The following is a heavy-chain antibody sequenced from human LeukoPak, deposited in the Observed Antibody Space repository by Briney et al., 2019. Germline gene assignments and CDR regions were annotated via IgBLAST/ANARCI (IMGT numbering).Heavy chain of an antibody. V-gene: IGHV3-74*01. J-gene: IGHJ4*02. CDR2: INTDGSST. D-gene: IGHD4-17*01. Sequence: GGSLRLSCAASGFTFSSYWMHWVRQAPGKGLVWVSRINTDGSSTSYADSVKGRFTISRDNSKNTLYLQMNSLRAEDTAVYYCARILHDYGDYDRAFDYWGQGTLVTVSS. CDR1: GFTFSSYW. CDR3: ARILHDYGDYDRAFDY.